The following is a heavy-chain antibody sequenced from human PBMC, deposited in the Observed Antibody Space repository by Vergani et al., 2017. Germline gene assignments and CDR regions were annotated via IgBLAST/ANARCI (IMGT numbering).Heavy chain of an antibody. J-gene: IGHJ4*02. D-gene: IGHD1-1*01. CDR2: IYHSGST. Sequence: QVQLQESDPGLVKPSETLSLTCAVSGYSISSGYYWGWIRQPPGKGLEWIGSIYHSGSTYYNPSLKSRVTISVDTSKNQFSLKLSPVTAADTAVYYCARHKINWNAFGYWGQGTLVTVSS. V-gene: IGHV4-38-2*01. CDR3: ARHKINWNAFGY. CDR1: GYSISSGYY.